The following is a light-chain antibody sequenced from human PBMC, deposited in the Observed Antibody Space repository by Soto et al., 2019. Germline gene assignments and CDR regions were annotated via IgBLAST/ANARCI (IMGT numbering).Light chain of an antibody. Sequence: EIVLTQSPGTLSLSPGERATLSCRASQSGSSSYLAWYQQKPGQAPRLLIYGASSRATGIPDRFSGSGSGTDFTLTISRLEPEDVAVYYCQQYGSSPTFGQGTKVEIK. J-gene: IGKJ1*01. CDR2: GAS. CDR3: QQYGSSPT. CDR1: QSGSSSY. V-gene: IGKV3-20*01.